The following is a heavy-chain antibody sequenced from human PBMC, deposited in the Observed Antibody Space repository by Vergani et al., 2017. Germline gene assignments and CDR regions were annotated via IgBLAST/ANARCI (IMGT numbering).Heavy chain of an antibody. J-gene: IGHJ4*02. CDR2: ISGSGGST. CDR1: GFTFDDYG. D-gene: IGHD6-13*01. V-gene: IGHV3-23*04. Sequence: EVQLVESGGGVVRPGGSLRLSCAASGFTFDDYGMSWVRQAPGKGLEWVSAISGSGGSTYYADSVKGRFTISRDNSKNTLYLQMNSLRAEDTAVYYCARTYSSSPFDYWGQGTLVTVSS. CDR3: ARTYSSSPFDY.